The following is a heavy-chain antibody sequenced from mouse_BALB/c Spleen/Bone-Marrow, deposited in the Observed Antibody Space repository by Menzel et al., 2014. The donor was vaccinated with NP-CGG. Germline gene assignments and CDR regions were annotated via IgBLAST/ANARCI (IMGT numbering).Heavy chain of an antibody. D-gene: IGHD1-1*01. CDR1: GYSFTGYT. Sequence: VQLQQPGPELVKPGSSMKISCKASGYSFTGYTMNWVKQSHGRNLEWIGLINPYNGGTSYNQKFKGKATLTVNKSSSTAYMELLSLTSEDSAVYYCARENYGSIYGFAYWGQGTQVTVSA. CDR3: ARENYGSIYGFAY. V-gene: IGHV1-26*01. J-gene: IGHJ3*01. CDR2: INPYNGGT.